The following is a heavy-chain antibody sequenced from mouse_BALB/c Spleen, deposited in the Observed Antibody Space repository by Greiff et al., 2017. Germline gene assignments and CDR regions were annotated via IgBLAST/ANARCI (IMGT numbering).Heavy chain of an antibody. CDR3: TRSRYYYGSRFYAMDY. J-gene: IGHJ4*01. D-gene: IGHD1-1*01. Sequence: VQLQQSGAELVKPGASVKLSCKASGYTFTSYYMYWVKQRPGQGLEWIGEINPSNGGTNFNEKFKSKATLTVDKSSSTAYMQLSSLTSEDSAVYYCTRSRYYYGSRFYAMDYWGQGTSGTVSS. CDR1: GYTFTSYY. V-gene: IGHV1S81*02. CDR2: INPSNGGT.